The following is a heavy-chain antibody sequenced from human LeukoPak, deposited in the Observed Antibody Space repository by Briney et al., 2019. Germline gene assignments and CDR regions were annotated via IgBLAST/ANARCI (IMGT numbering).Heavy chain of an antibody. CDR1: GDSISSTSYY. CDR2: IYFTGTT. Sequence: SETLSLTCTVSGDSISSTSYYWAWVRQPPGKGLEWIGNIYFTGTTFYNPSLKSRVIMSIGTSKNHFSLDLSSVTAADMAVYFCARGLYDGGSWFHFDSWGQGTLVTVCS. J-gene: IGHJ4*02. V-gene: IGHV4-39*02. D-gene: IGHD6-13*01. CDR3: ARGLYDGGSWFHFDS.